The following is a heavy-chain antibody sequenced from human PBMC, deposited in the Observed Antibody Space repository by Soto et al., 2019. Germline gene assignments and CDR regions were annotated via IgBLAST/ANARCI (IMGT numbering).Heavy chain of an antibody. Sequence: GGSLRLSCAASGFAFSTYAMSWVRQAPGKGLEWVSAIAGNDGRTFYADSVKGQVTISADKSISTAYLQWSSLKASDTAMYYCARQYYLSDGYQFGGDFAYWGQGTLVTVSS. CDR2: IAGNDGRT. CDR1: GFAFSTYA. CDR3: ARQYYLSDGYQFGGDFAY. J-gene: IGHJ4*02. V-gene: IGHV3-23*01. D-gene: IGHD3-16*01.